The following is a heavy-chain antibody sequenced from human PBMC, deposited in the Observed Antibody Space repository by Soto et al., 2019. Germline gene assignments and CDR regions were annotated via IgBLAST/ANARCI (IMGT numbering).Heavy chain of an antibody. J-gene: IGHJ5*02. V-gene: IGHV3-53*01. CDR3: ARELSGSWYNWFDP. Sequence: GGSLRLSCSASGFSVSSNSMSWVRQAPGKGLEWVSVIHSDVTTYYADSVKGRFIISRDNSKDTLYLQMNRLRAEDTAVYYCARELSGSWYNWFDPWGQGTLVTVSS. CDR2: IHSDVTT. D-gene: IGHD5-12*01. CDR1: GFSVSSNS.